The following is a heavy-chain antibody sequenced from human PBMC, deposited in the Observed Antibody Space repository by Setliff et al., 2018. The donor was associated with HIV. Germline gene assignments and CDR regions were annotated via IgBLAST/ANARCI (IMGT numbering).Heavy chain of an antibody. V-gene: IGHV4-39*01. CDR3: VRLGGAALTKS. CDR2: IYYSGST. CDR1: GGSPIGSNYY. J-gene: IGHJ5*02. Sequence: SETLSLTCTVSGGSPIGSNYYWGWIRQPPGKGLKWIGSIYYSGSTYYNPSLKSRVTMSVDRSKKQFSLRLNSVTAADTAVYYCVRLGGAALTKSWSQGTLVTVSS. D-gene: IGHD3-16*01.